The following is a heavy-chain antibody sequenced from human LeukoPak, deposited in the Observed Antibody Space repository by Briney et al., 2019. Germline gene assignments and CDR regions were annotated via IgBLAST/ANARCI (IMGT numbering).Heavy chain of an antibody. D-gene: IGHD3-22*01. J-gene: IGHJ2*01. V-gene: IGHV4-39*01. Sequence: PSETLSLTCTVCGGSISLSSYYCGSIRQPPGKGLGWIGSIYDSGSTYYNPSLTSRVTISVDTSKNQFSLKLRSVTAADTAVYYCARQLYYDSSGYYWYFDLWGRGTLVTVSS. CDR1: GGSISLSSYY. CDR3: ARQLYYDSSGYYWYFDL. CDR2: IYDSGST.